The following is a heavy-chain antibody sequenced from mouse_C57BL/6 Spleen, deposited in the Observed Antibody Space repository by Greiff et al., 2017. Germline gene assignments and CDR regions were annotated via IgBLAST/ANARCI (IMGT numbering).Heavy chain of an antibody. CDR1: GFTFSDYG. Sequence: VESGGGLVKPGGSLKLSCAASGFTFSDYGMHWVRQAPEKGLEWVAYISSGSSTIYYADTVKGRFTISRDNAKNTLFLQMTSLRSEDTAMYYCARPRDYYGSSFDYWGQGTTLTVSS. J-gene: IGHJ2*01. D-gene: IGHD1-1*01. V-gene: IGHV5-17*01. CDR2: ISSGSSTI. CDR3: ARPRDYYGSSFDY.